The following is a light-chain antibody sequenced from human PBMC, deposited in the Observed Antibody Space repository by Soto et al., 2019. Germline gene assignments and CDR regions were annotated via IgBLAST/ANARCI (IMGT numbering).Light chain of an antibody. Sequence: QSALTQPASVSGSPGRSITISCTGTSSDVGGYNHVAWYQQYPGKAPKLIIFEVSDRPSGISNRFSGSKSANTASLSISGLQAEDEADYYCSSYKRGATLVFGGGTKLTVL. CDR3: SSYKRGATLV. CDR2: EVS. J-gene: IGLJ2*01. V-gene: IGLV2-14*01. CDR1: SSDVGGYNH.